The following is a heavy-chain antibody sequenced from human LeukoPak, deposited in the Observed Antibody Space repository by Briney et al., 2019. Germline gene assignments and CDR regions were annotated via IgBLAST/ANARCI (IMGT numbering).Heavy chain of an antibody. CDR2: IYTSGST. CDR1: GGSISSYY. CDR3: ARDSATVTTKSFFDY. V-gene: IGHV4-4*07. J-gene: IGHJ4*02. Sequence: SETLSLTCTVSGGSISSYYWSWVRQPAGKGLEWIGRIYTSGSTNYNPSLKSRVTMSVDTSKNQFSLKLSSVTAADTAVYYCARDSATVTTKSFFDYWGQGTLVTVSS. D-gene: IGHD4-11*01.